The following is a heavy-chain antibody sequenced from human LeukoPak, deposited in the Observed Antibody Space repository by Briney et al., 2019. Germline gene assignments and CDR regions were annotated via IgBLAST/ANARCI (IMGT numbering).Heavy chain of an antibody. CDR3: ARVAKLSSRIVVVPAALNEAYYYGMDV. V-gene: IGHV1-18*04. CDR1: GYTFTSYG. D-gene: IGHD2-2*01. CDR2: ISAYNGNT. J-gene: IGHJ6*04. Sequence: GASVKVSCKASGYTFTSYGISWVRQAPGQGLEWMGWISAYNGNTNYAQKLQGRVTMTTDTSTSTAYMELRSLRSDATAVYYCARVAKLSSRIVVVPAALNEAYYYGMDVWGKGTTVTVSS.